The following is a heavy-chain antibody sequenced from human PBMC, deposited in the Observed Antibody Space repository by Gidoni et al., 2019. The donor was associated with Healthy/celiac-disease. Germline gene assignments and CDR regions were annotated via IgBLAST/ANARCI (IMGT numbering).Heavy chain of an antibody. CDR2: ISAYNGNT. V-gene: IGHV1-18*01. J-gene: IGHJ4*02. CDR1: GYTFTSYG. CDR3: ARGGAKQHLPFDY. D-gene: IGHD6-13*01. Sequence: QVQLVQSGAEVQKPGASVKVSCKASGYTFTSYGLSWVRQAPGQGLEWMGWISAYNGNTNYAQKLQGRVTMTTDTSTSTDYMEMRSLGSDDTAVYDCARGGAKQHLPFDYWGQGTLVTVSS.